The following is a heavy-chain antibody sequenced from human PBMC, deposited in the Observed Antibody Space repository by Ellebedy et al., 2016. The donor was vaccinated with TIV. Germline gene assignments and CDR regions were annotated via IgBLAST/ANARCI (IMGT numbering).Heavy chain of an antibody. CDR2: VHHSGTT. Sequence: MPSETLSLTCAVSGGSISSGDYSWNWIRQPPGKGLEWIGHVHHSGTTVYTSSLKSRVIISLDTSENQFSLKLSSVTVADTAVYYCARDGYISGSHDGFDVWGQGTVVTVSS. CDR3: ARDGYISGSHDGFDV. D-gene: IGHD6-19*01. V-gene: IGHV4-30-2*01. CDR1: GGSISSGDYS. J-gene: IGHJ3*01.